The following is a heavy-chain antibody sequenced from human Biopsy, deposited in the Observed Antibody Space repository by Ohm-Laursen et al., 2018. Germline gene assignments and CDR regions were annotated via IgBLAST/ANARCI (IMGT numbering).Heavy chain of an antibody. CDR3: AADADGYYTEFDY. CDR1: GGPSSNYA. CDR2: IVPILGHP. J-gene: IGHJ4*02. D-gene: IGHD3-3*01. V-gene: IGHV1-69*04. Sequence: SSVKVSCKASGGPSSNYAFSWVRQAPGQGLEWVGRIVPILGHPNYAQRFQGRVSITADKSTSYVYMELSRLTSGDTAVYYCAADADGYYTEFDYWGPGTLVTVSS.